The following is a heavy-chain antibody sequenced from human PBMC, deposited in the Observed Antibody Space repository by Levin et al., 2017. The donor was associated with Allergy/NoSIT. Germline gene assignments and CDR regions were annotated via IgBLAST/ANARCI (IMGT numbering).Heavy chain of an antibody. D-gene: IGHD6-13*01. Sequence: GESLKISCAASGFTFSGSAMHWVRQASGKGLEWVGRIRSKANSYATAYAASVKGRFTISRDDSKNTAYLQMNSLKTEDTAVYYCTRHSSSWYWYWGQGTLVTVSS. CDR2: IRSKANSYAT. CDR3: TRHSSSWYWY. V-gene: IGHV3-73*01. J-gene: IGHJ1*01. CDR1: GFTFSGSA.